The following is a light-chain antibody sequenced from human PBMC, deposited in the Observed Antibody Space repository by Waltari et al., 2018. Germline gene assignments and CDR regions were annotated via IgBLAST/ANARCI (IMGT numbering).Light chain of an antibody. CDR1: QSIRSW. Sequence: DIQMTQSPSTLSASVGDRVTITCRASQSIRSWLAWYQQKPGKAPKLLIYKASTLESGVPSRFSGSGSGTEFTLTISSLQSDDFATYYCQQYNNYSPWTFGQGTKVEIK. CDR3: QQYNNYSPWT. V-gene: IGKV1-5*03. CDR2: KAS. J-gene: IGKJ1*01.